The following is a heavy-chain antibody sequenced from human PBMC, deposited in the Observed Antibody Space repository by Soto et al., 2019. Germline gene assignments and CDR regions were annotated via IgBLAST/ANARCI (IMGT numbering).Heavy chain of an antibody. J-gene: IGHJ6*02. CDR1: GFTVSSKY. CDR3: ARGGSASGGYYYSVMDV. Sequence: PGGSLRLSCTASGFTVSSKYMSWGLQAPGKGLEWVSVIYSGGTTYYADSVKGRFTISRDNSKNTLYLQMNSLRAEDTAVYYCARGGSASGGYYYSVMDVWGQGNTVTVSS. CDR2: IYSGGTT. D-gene: IGHD3-16*01. V-gene: IGHV3-66*01.